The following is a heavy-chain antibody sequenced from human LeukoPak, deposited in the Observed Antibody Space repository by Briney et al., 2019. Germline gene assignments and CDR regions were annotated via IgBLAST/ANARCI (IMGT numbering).Heavy chain of an antibody. CDR2: INHSGST. Sequence: SETLSLTCAVYGGSFIVYYWSWIRNPPGKGLEWIGEINHSGSTNYNPSLKSRVTISVDTSKNQFSLKLSSVTAADTAVYYCARLGVAPRAFDIWGQGTMVTVSS. V-gene: IGHV4-34*01. CDR3: ARLGVAPRAFDI. D-gene: IGHD3-3*01. J-gene: IGHJ3*02. CDR1: GGSFIVYY.